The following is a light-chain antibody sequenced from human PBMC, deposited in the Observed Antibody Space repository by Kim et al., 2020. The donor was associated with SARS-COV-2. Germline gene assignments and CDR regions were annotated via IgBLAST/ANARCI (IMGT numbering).Light chain of an antibody. V-gene: IGLV3-19*01. CDR2: GKN. CDR3: NSRDSSGNPWV. J-gene: IGLJ3*02. CDR1: SLRSYY. Sequence: ALGQTVRITCQGDSLRSYYASWYPQKPGQAPVLVIYGKNNRPSGIPDRFSGSSSGNTASLTITGAQAEDEADYYCNSRDSSGNPWVFGGGTKLTVL.